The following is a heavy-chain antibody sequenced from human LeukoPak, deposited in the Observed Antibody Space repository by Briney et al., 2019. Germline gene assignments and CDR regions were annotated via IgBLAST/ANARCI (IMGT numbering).Heavy chain of an antibody. Sequence: GGSLRLSCAASGFTFSNAWMCWVRQAPGKGLEWVGRIKSKTDGGTTDYAAPVKGRFTISRDDSKNTLYLQMNSLKTEDTAVYYCTTDPGRTRQPLDYWGQGTLVTVSS. D-gene: IGHD2-2*01. CDR1: GFTFSNAW. CDR2: IKSKTDGGTT. J-gene: IGHJ4*02. V-gene: IGHV3-15*01. CDR3: TTDPGRTRQPLDY.